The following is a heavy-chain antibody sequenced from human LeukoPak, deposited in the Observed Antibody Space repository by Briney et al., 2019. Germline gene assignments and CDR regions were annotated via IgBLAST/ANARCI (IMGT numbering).Heavy chain of an antibody. V-gene: IGHV4-34*01. CDR1: FSDYY. CDR3: ARRVSPRYYYDSSGYYPFDY. CDR2: INHSGST. Sequence: FSDYYMNWIRQPPGKGLEWIGEINHSGSTNYNPSLKSRVTISVDTSKNQFSLKLSSVTAADTAVYYCARRVSPRYYYDSSGYYPFDYWGQGTLVTVSS. J-gene: IGHJ4*02. D-gene: IGHD3-22*01.